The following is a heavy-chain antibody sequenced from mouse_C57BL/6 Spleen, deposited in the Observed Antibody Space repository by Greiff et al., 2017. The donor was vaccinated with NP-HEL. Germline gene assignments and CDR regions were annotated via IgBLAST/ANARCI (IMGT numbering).Heavy chain of an antibody. J-gene: IGHJ2*01. CDR3: ARWDYDEGYYFDY. Sequence: VHVKQSGPELVKPGASVKISCKASGYSFTGYYMHWVKQSSEKSLEWIGEINPSTGGTSYNQKFKGKATLTVDKSSSTAYMQLKSLTSEDSAVYYCARWDYDEGYYFDYWGQGTTLTVSS. D-gene: IGHD2-4*01. V-gene: IGHV1-43*01. CDR1: GYSFTGYY. CDR2: INPSTGGT.